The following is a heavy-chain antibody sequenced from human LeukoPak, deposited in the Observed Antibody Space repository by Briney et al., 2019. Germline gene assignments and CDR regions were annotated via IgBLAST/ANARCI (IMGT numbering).Heavy chain of an antibody. CDR1: GGFISSYY. J-gene: IGHJ4*02. CDR2: IYSSGST. Sequence: SETLSLTCTVSGGFISSYYWSWIRQPPGKGLEWIGYIYSSGSTNYNPSLKSRITISVDTSKNQFSLKLSSVTAADTAVYYCARFAYCGGHCWYYFDYWGQGSLVTVSS. CDR3: ARFAYCGGHCWYYFDY. D-gene: IGHD2-21*02. V-gene: IGHV4-59*01.